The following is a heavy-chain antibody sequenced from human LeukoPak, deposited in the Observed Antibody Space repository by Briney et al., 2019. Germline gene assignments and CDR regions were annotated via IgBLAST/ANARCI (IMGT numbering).Heavy chain of an antibody. CDR1: GFIFSTYT. CDR3: ARDKLTGGSYFDS. J-gene: IGHJ4*02. Sequence: GGSLRLSCSASGFIFSTYTMYWVRQAPGKGLEYVSVINGDGRTTYYADSVKGRFTISRDNSRSTLYLQMSSLRAEDTAVYFCARDKLTGGSYFDSWGQGTLVTVSS. D-gene: IGHD7-27*01. V-gene: IGHV3-64D*06. CDR2: INGDGRTT.